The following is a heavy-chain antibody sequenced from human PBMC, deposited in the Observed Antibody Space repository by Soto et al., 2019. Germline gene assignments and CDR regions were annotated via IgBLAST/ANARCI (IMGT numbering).Heavy chain of an antibody. CDR2: ISYDGSNK. V-gene: IGHV3-30*18. J-gene: IGHJ4*02. CDR1: GFTFSSYG. D-gene: IGHD5-18*01. CDR3: AKDLYSYGSIEPYYFDY. Sequence: GGSLRLSCAASGFTFSSYGMHWVRQAPGKGLEWVAVISYDGSNKYYADSVKGRFTISRDNSKNTLYLQMNSLRAEDTAVYYCAKDLYSYGSIEPYYFDYWGQGTLVTVSS.